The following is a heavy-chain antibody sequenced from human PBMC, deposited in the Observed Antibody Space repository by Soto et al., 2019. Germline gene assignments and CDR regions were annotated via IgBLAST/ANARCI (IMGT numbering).Heavy chain of an antibody. CDR1: GGSISSYY. J-gene: IGHJ5*02. CDR2: IYYSGST. Sequence: PSETLSLTCTVSGGSISSYYWSWIRQPPGKGLEWIGYIYYSGSTNYNPSLKSRVTISVDTSKNQFSLKLSSVTAADTAVYYCARRAPNSGYADRVNWFDPWGQGTQVTVSS. V-gene: IGHV4-59*08. CDR3: ARRAPNSGYADRVNWFDP. D-gene: IGHD5-12*01.